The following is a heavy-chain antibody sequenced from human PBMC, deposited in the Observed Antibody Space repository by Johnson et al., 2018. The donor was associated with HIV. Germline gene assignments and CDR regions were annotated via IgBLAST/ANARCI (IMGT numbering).Heavy chain of an antibody. CDR1: GFTFSDYD. D-gene: IGHD3-9*01. CDR3: ARAGRLRYFDWLLSAFDI. CDR2: ISSSGSTI. V-gene: IGHV3-11*04. J-gene: IGHJ3*02. Sequence: QVQLVESGGGLVKPGGSLRLSCAASGFTFSDYDMSWIRQAPGKGLEWVSFISSSGSTIYYADSVKGRFTISSDNAKNSLYLQMNSLRAEDTAVYYCARAGRLRYFDWLLSAFDIWGQGTMVTVSS.